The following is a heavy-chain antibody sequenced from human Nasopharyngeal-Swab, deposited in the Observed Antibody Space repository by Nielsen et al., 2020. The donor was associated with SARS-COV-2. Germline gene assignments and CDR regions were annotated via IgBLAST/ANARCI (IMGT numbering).Heavy chain of an antibody. CDR2: IKHSGST. CDR3: ARGSTMNGYYGMDV. J-gene: IGHJ6*02. V-gene: IGHV4-34*01. CDR1: GGSFNGYY. Sequence: SETLSLTCAVYGGSFNGYYWSWIRQSPGKGLECIGEIKHSGSTNYNPSLKSRVTISVDTSKTQFSLKLSSVTAADTAVYYCARGSTMNGYYGMDVWGQGTTVTVSS. D-gene: IGHD3-22*01.